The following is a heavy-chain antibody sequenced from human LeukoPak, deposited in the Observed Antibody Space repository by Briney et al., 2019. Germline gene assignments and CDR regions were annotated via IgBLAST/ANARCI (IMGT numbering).Heavy chain of an antibody. CDR3: ASRLAIYCSSTSCGYYYYGMDV. D-gene: IGHD2-2*01. Sequence: ASVKVSCKASGGTFSSYAISWVRQAPGQGLEWMGGIIPIFGTANYAQKFQGRVTITADESTSTAYVELSSLRSEDTAVYYCASRLAIYCSSTSCGYYYYGMDVWGQGTTVTVSS. CDR2: IIPIFGTA. V-gene: IGHV1-69*13. J-gene: IGHJ6*02. CDR1: GGTFSSYA.